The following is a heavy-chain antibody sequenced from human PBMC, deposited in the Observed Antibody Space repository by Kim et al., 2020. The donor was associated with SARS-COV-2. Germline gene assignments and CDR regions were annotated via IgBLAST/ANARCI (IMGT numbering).Heavy chain of an antibody. J-gene: IGHJ5*02. CDR3: ARGNYDYVWGSYSWFDP. CDR2: IYYSGST. Sequence: SETLSLTCTVSGGSISSSSYYWGWIRQPPGKGLEWIGSIYYSGSTYYNPSLKSRVTISVDTSKNQFSLKLSSVTAADTAVYYCARGNYDYVWGSYSWFDPWGQGTLVTVSS. CDR1: GGSISSSSYY. V-gene: IGHV4-39*07. D-gene: IGHD3-16*01.